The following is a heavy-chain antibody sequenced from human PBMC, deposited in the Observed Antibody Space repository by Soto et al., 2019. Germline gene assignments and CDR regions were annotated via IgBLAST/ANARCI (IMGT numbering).Heavy chain of an antibody. V-gene: IGHV4-31*03. CDR1: GGSISSGGYY. D-gene: IGHD3-10*01. Sequence: SETLSLTCTVSGGSISSGGYYWSWIRQHPGKGLEWIGYIYYSGSTYYNPSLKSRVTISVDTSKNQFSLKLSSVTAADTAVYYCARDLSGSGKRKVLDAFDIWGQGTMVTVSS. J-gene: IGHJ3*02. CDR3: ARDLSGSGKRKVLDAFDI. CDR2: IYYSGST.